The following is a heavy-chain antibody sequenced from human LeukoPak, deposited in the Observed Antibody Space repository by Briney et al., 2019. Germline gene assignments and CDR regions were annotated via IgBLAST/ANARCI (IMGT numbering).Heavy chain of an antibody. CDR1: GYTFTSYY. D-gene: IGHD3-22*01. J-gene: IGHJ5*02. CDR2: INPSGGST. V-gene: IGHV1-46*01. CDR3: ARDYYDSSGYYGHLFDP. Sequence: ASVTVSCKASGYTFTSYYMHWVRQAPGQGLEWMGIINPSGGSTSYAQKFQGRVTMTRDMSTSTVYMELSSLRSEDTAVYYCARDYYDSSGYYGHLFDPWGQGTLVTVSS.